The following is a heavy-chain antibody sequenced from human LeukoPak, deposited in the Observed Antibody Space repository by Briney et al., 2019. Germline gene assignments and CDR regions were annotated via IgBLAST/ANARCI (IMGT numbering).Heavy chain of an antibody. Sequence: SETLSLTCSVSGGSISSGGFYWAWIRQPPGRGLEWIGSVYYSGATYYSPSLKGRVTIPEDTSKNQFSLKLSSVTAADTAVYFCARHPQNPSFDPWGQGTLVTVSS. V-gene: IGHV4-39*01. CDR1: GGSISSGGFY. J-gene: IGHJ5*02. CDR3: ARHPQNPSFDP. CDR2: VYYSGAT.